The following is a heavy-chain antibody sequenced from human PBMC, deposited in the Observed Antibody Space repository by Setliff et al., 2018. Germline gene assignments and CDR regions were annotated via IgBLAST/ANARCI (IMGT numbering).Heavy chain of an antibody. Sequence: SETLSLTCTVSGGSISSYYWSWIRQPPGKGLEWIGYIYYSGSTNYNPSLQSRVTISVDTSKNQFSMKLSSVTAADTAVYYCARDEGSSYFYGMDVWGQGTTVTVSS. J-gene: IGHJ6*02. CDR2: IYYSGST. V-gene: IGHV4-59*01. D-gene: IGHD6-13*01. CDR1: GGSISSYY. CDR3: ARDEGSSYFYGMDV.